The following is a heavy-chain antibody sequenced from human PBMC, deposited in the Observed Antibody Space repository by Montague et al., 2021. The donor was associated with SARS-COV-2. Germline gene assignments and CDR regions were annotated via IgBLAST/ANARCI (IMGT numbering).Heavy chain of an antibody. CDR3: ARHVSGSVTHFHH. Sequence: SETLSLTCTVSGGSLSSYYWGWIRQPPGKGLEWMGYIYYSGSTNYNPSLTIRVTISVDTSKNQFSLNPSSVTAANAAVYYCARHVSGSVTHFHHWGQGSLVTVSS. CDR2: IYYSGST. D-gene: IGHD1-26*01. V-gene: IGHV4-59*08. CDR1: GGSLSSYY. J-gene: IGHJ1*01.